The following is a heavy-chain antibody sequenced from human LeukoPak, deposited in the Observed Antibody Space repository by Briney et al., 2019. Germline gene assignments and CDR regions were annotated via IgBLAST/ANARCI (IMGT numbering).Heavy chain of an antibody. D-gene: IGHD4-17*01. V-gene: IGHV3-74*01. CDR3: ARATVTTSGNWFDP. Sequence: GGSLRLSCAASGFTFSSYWMHWVRQAPGKGLVWVSRINTDGSSTSYADSVKGRFTIPRDNAKNTLYLQMNSLRAEDTAVYYCARATVTTSGNWFDPWGQGTLVTVSS. CDR1: GFTFSSYW. J-gene: IGHJ5*02. CDR2: INTDGSST.